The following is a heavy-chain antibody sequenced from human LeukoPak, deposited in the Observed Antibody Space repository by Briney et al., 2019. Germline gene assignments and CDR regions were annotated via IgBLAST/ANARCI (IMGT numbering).Heavy chain of an antibody. V-gene: IGHV1-69*13. D-gene: IGHD5-12*01. CDR1: GGTFSSYA. Sequence: GASVKVSCKASGGTFSSYAISWVRQALGQGLEWMGGIIPIFGTANYAQKFQGKVTITADESTSTAYMELSSLRSEDTAVYYCARHVRSRGSFDYWGQGTLVTVSS. CDR2: IIPIFGTA. CDR3: ARHVRSRGSFDY. J-gene: IGHJ4*02.